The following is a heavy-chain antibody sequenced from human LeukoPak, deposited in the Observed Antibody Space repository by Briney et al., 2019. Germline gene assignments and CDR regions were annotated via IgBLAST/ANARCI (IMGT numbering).Heavy chain of an antibody. Sequence: PGGSLRLSCAASGFTFSSYAMHWVRQAPGKGLEWVAVISYDGSNKYYADSVKGRFTISRDNSKNTLYLQMNSLRAEDTAVYYCAREGVFYGRVPNGYFDYWGQGTLVTVSS. D-gene: IGHD1-26*01. CDR3: AREGVFYGRVPNGYFDY. CDR2: ISYDGSNK. CDR1: GFTFSSYA. V-gene: IGHV3-30-3*01. J-gene: IGHJ4*02.